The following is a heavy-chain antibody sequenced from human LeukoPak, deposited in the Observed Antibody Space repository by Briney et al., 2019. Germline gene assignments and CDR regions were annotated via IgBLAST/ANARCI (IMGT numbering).Heavy chain of an antibody. CDR1: GGSISSGDYY. J-gene: IGHJ5*02. Sequence: SETLSLTCTVSGGSISSGDYYWSWIRQPPGKGLEWIGYIYYSGSTYYNPSLKSRVTISVDTSKNQFSLKLSSVTAADTAVYYCARASLTILRYFDWSFDPWGQGTLVTVSS. CDR2: IYYSGST. V-gene: IGHV4-30-4*08. CDR3: ARASLTILRYFDWSFDP. D-gene: IGHD3-9*01.